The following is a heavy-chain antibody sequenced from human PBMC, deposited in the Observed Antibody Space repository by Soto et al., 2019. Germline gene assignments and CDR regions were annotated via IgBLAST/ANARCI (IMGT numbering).Heavy chain of an antibody. CDR2: INHSGST. Sequence: VEPQEGGGGTFEPSETLALNCGGHGGFFRWFYWSWVRQPPGKGLEWIGEINHSGSTNYNPSLKSRVTISVDTSKNQFSLKLSSVTAADTAVYYCARDSSGYDSWGQGTLVTVSS. D-gene: IGHD5-12*01. CDR1: GGFFRWFY. V-gene: IGHV4-34*01. CDR3: ARDSSGYDS. J-gene: IGHJ5*02.